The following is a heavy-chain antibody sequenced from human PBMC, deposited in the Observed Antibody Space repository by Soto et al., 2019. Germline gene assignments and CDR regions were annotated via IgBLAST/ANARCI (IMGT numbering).Heavy chain of an antibody. Sequence: EVQLVGSGGGLVQPGGSLRLSCAASGFTFSSYSMNWVRQAPGKGLEWVSYISSSSSTIYYADSVEGRFTISRDNGKNSLYQQKNSVRSEDTAVYYCARVPTWQDVYHYYMDVWGKGTTVTVSS. CDR2: ISSSSSTI. CDR1: GFTFSSYS. J-gene: IGHJ6*03. CDR3: ARVPTWQDVYHYYMDV. V-gene: IGHV3-48*01.